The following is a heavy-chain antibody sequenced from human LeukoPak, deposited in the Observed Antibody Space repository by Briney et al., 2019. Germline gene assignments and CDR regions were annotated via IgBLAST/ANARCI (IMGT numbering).Heavy chain of an antibody. CDR1: GYSFTSYW. CDR2: IYPGDSDT. Sequence: GESLKISCKGSGYSFTSYWIGWVRQMPGKGLEWMGIIYPGDSDTRYSPSFQGQVTISADKSIRTAYLQWNSLKASDTAMYYCVNAYCGGDCSFDSWGQGTLVTVSS. CDR3: VNAYCGGDCSFDS. V-gene: IGHV5-51*06. D-gene: IGHD2-21*02. J-gene: IGHJ4*02.